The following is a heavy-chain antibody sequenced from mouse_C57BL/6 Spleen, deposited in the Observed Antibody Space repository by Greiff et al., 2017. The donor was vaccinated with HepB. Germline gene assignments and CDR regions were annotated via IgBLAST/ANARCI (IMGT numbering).Heavy chain of an antibody. D-gene: IGHD2-2*01. CDR2: INPSSGYT. CDR1: GYTFTSYT. V-gene: IGHV1-4*01. J-gene: IGHJ3*01. CDR3: ARGGSTMVTAYAY. Sequence: VQLQQSGAELARPGASVKMSCKASGYTFTSYTMHWVKQRPGQGLEWIGYINPSSGYTKYNQKFKDKATLTADKSSSTACMQLSSLTSEDSAVYYCARGGSTMVTAYAYWGQGTLVTVSA.